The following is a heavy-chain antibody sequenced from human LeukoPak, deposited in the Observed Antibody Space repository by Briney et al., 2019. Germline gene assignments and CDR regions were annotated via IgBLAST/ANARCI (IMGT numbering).Heavy chain of an antibody. CDR3: TKDSVAMVTTSDY. J-gene: IGHJ4*02. D-gene: IGHD5-18*01. Sequence: PGRSLRLSCAASGFTFHDYAMHWVRQAPGKGLEWVSGISWNSGIIGYADSVEGRFTTSRDNAKNSLYLQMNSLRPEDTALYYCTKDSVAMVTTSDYWGQGTLVTVSS. CDR2: ISWNSGII. V-gene: IGHV3-9*01. CDR1: GFTFHDYA.